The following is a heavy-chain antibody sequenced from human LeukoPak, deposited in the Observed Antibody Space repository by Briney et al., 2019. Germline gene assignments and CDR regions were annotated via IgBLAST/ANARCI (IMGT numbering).Heavy chain of an antibody. D-gene: IGHD6-6*01. V-gene: IGHV1-8*01. J-gene: IGHJ4*02. CDR1: GYTFTSYD. CDR3: ARGRREQLVFHY. Sequence: ASVKVSCKAPGYTFTSYDINWVRQATGQGLEWMGWMNPNSGNTGYAQKFQGRVTMTRNTSISTAYMELSSLRSEDTAVYYCARGRREQLVFHYWGQGTLVTVSS. CDR2: MNPNSGNT.